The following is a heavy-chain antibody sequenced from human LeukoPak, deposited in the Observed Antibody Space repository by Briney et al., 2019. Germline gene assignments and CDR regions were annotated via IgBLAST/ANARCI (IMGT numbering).Heavy chain of an antibody. Sequence: GGSLRLSCAASGFTFSSYGMHWVRQAPGKGLEWVAFIRYDGSNKYYADSVKGRFTISRDNSKNTLYLQMNSLRAEDTAVYYCAKDEVRGVLGYYYYYMDVWGRATTATIYS. D-gene: IGHD3-10*01. V-gene: IGHV3-30*02. CDR1: GFTFSSYG. J-gene: IGHJ6*03. CDR2: IRYDGSNK. CDR3: AKDEVRGVLGYYYYYMDV.